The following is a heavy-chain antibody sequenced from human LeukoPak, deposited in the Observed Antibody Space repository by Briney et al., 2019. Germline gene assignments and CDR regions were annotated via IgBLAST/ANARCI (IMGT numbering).Heavy chain of an antibody. CDR1: GGSFSGYY. J-gene: IGHJ2*01. CDR3: ARRAKKPGYCSGGSCYSERYFDL. V-gene: IGHV4-34*01. Sequence: SETLSLTCAVYGGSFSGYYWSWIRQPPGKGPEWIGEINHSGSTNYNPSLKSRVTISVDTSKNQFSLKLSSVTAADTAVYYCARRAKKPGYCSGGSCYSERYFDLWGRGTLVTVSS. D-gene: IGHD2-15*01. CDR2: INHSGST.